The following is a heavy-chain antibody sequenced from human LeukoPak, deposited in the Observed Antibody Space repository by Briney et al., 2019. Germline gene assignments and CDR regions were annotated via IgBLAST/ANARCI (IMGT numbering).Heavy chain of an antibody. CDR1: GFTFSDYY. D-gene: IGHD2-15*01. CDR3: ARDLGVGLSYDYADY. CDR2: ISSSDSTI. Sequence: GGSLRLSCAASGFTFSDYYMSWIRQAPGKGLEWVSYISSSDSTIYYADSVKGRFTVSRDNAKNSLYLQMNSLRAEDTAVYYCARDLGVGLSYDYADYWGQGTLVTVSS. J-gene: IGHJ4*02. V-gene: IGHV3-11*01.